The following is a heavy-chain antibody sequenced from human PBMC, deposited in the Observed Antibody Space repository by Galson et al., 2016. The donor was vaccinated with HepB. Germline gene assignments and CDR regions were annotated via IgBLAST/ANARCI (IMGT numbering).Heavy chain of an antibody. Sequence: ETLSLTYAVSGGSISSDTWWTWVRQPPGKGLEWIGEIFRSGGTNYNPSLKSRVTISVDKSKNQFSLRLSSVTAADTALYFCTKRGVFYSGSGELARTVSPPFDSWGQGTLVTVSS. CDR3: TKRGVFYSGSGELARTVSPPFDS. CDR1: GGSISSDTW. CDR2: IFRSGGT. D-gene: IGHD3-10*01. V-gene: IGHV4-4*01. J-gene: IGHJ4*02.